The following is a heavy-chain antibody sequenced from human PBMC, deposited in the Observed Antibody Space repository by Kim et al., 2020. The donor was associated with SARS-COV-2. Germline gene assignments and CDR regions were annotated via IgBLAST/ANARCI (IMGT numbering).Heavy chain of an antibody. J-gene: IGHJ4*02. CDR3: AKDPRRAGSGWGVDY. V-gene: IGHV3-23*01. CDR1: GFTFSSYA. D-gene: IGHD6-19*01. Sequence: GGSLRLSCAASGFTFSSYAMSWVRQAPGKGLEWVSAISGSGGSTYYADSVKGRFTISRDNSKNTLYLQMNSLRAEDTAVYYCAKDPRRAGSGWGVDYWGQGTLVTVSS. CDR2: ISGSGGST.